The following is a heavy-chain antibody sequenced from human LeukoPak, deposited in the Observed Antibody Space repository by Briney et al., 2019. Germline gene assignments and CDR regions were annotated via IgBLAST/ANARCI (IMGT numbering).Heavy chain of an antibody. V-gene: IGHV1-24*01. Sequence: GASVKVSCKVSGYTLTELSMHWVRQAPGKGLEWMGGFDPEDGETIYAQKFQGRVTMTRDMSTSTVYMELSSLRSEDTAVYYCARARLPYTSSSLCFDYWGQGTLVTASS. J-gene: IGHJ4*02. CDR3: ARARLPYTSSSLCFDY. CDR2: FDPEDGET. D-gene: IGHD6-6*01. CDR1: GYTLTELS.